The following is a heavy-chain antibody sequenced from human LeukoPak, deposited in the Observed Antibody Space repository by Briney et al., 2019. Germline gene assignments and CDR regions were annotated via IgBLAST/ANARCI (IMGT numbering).Heavy chain of an antibody. CDR2: IHHSGST. V-gene: IGHV4-4*02. CDR1: GGSISTNNW. D-gene: IGHD3-10*01. Sequence: SETLSLTCTVSGGSISTNNWWSWVRQPPGKGLAWIGEIHHSGSTNYNPSLKSRVTISVDKSKSQFSLRLSSVTAADTAVYYCARLKFGSGSYRSNYFDYWGQGTLVTVSS. J-gene: IGHJ4*02. CDR3: ARLKFGSGSYRSNYFDY.